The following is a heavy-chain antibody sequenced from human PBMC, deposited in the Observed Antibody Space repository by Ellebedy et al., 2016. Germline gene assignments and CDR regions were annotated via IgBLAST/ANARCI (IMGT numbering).Heavy chain of an antibody. Sequence: GGSLRLSCAVSGFTVSTNYMCWVRQAPGKGLEWVAIIYRTGTTFYPDSAKGRFTISRDNSKNTLYLQMNSLRVEDTAVYYCAGDSRGITAAGTSLHYWGQGTLVTVSS. CDR2: IYRTGTT. CDR1: GFTVSTNY. J-gene: IGHJ4*02. CDR3: AGDSRGITAAGTSLHY. V-gene: IGHV3-53*01. D-gene: IGHD6-13*01.